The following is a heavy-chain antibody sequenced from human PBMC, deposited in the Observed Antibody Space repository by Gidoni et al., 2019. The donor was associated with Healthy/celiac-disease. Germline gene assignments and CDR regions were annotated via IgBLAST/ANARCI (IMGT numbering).Heavy chain of an antibody. V-gene: IGHV1-3*01. CDR2: INAGNGNT. J-gene: IGHJ4*02. CDR1: GYTLPSYA. D-gene: IGHD6-13*01. CDR3: ARGRGRQQLVRFDY. Sequence: QVQLVQSGAEVKKPGASVTVSCKASGYTLPSYARHWVRQAPGQRLEWMGWINAGNGNTKYSQKFQGRVTITRDTSASTAYMELSSLRSEDTAVYYCARGRGRQQLVRFDYWGQGTLVTVSS.